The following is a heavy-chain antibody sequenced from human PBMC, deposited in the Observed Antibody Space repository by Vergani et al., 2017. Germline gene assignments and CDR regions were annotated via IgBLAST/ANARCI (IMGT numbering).Heavy chain of an antibody. CDR3: ASQTITFGGADY. CDR2: ISSSVSTI. Sequence: QVQLVESGGGLVKPGGSLRLSCAASGFTFSDYYMSWLRQATGKGLEWVSYISSSVSTIYYADSGKCRFTFSRDNAKNSLYLQMNSLRAEDTAVYYCASQTITFGGADYWGQGTLVTVSS. V-gene: IGHV3-11*04. J-gene: IGHJ4*02. CDR1: GFTFSDYY. D-gene: IGHD3-16*01.